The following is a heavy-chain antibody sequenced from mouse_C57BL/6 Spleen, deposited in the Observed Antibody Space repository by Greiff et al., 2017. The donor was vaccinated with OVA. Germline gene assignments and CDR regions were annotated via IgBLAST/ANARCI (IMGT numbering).Heavy chain of an antibody. D-gene: IGHD2-4*01. V-gene: IGHV1-55*01. CDR1: GYTFTGYW. CDR3: AREYDYKDY. J-gene: IGHJ2*01. CDR2: IYPGSGGT. Sequence: QVQLQQSGAELVKPGASVKMSCKASGYTFTGYWINWVKQSHGQGLEWIGDIYPGSGGTNYNEKFKGKATLTVDTSSSTAYMQLRSLTSEDSAVYYCAREYDYKDYWGQGTTLTVSS.